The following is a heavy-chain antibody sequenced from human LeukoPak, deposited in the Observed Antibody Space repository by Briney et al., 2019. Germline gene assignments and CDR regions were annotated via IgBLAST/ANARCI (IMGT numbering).Heavy chain of an antibody. J-gene: IGHJ4*02. V-gene: IGHV4-59*08. CDR2: VSNSGST. CDR1: GCSIRNYY. Sequence: SETLSLTCSVSGCSIRNYYWTWIRQPPGKGLEWIGHVSNSGSTKYNPSLKSRVTISIDTSKKHFSLKLSSVTAADTAVYYCASRAYYDSSGLDYWGQGILVTVSS. CDR3: ASRAYYDSSGLDY. D-gene: IGHD3-22*01.